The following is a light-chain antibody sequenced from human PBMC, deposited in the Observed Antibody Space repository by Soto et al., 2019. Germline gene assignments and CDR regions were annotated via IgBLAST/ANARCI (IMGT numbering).Light chain of an antibody. V-gene: IGLV1-47*02. CDR1: NSNIGINA. Sequence: QSVLTQPPSASGTPGQRVTISCSGTNSNIGINAVYWYHQLPGAAPTFLIYSDSQRPSGVPDRFSASKSGTSATLAISGLRSEDEADYYCAAWDDGLRGPVFGGGTKLTVL. CDR3: AAWDDGLRGPV. CDR2: SDS. J-gene: IGLJ3*02.